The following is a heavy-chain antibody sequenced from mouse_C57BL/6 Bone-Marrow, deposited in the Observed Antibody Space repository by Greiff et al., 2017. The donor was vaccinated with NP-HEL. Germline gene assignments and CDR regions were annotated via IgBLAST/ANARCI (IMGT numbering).Heavy chain of an antibody. J-gene: IGHJ4*01. Sequence: QVQLQQSGPELVKPGASVKISCKASGYAFSSSWMNWVKQRPGKGLEWIGRIYPGDGDTDYNGKFKGKATLTADKSSSTAYMQLSSLTSEDSAVYFCARGLRFFYAMDYWGQGTSVTVSS. CDR2: IYPGDGDT. CDR1: GYAFSSSW. D-gene: IGHD1-1*01. CDR3: ARGLRFFYAMDY. V-gene: IGHV1-82*01.